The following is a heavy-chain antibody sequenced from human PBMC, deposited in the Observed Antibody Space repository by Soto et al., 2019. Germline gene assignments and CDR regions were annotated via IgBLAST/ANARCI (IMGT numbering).Heavy chain of an antibody. Sequence: PGGSLRLSCAASGFTFSSDAMTWVRQAPGKGLEWVSNISGSGGSRDYADSVRGRFTISRDNSKNTLYLQMNSLRAEDTAVYYCAKLVAVAGIGWFDLWGQGTPVTVSS. J-gene: IGHJ5*02. CDR2: ISGSGGSR. D-gene: IGHD6-13*01. CDR3: AKLVAVAGIGWFDL. V-gene: IGHV3-23*01. CDR1: GFTFSSDA.